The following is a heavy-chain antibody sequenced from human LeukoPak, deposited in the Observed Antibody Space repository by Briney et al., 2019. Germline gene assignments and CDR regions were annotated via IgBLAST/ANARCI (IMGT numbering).Heavy chain of an antibody. Sequence: PGGSLRLSCAASIHTVKLDYMSWVRQAPGKGLEWVSVIYSGGSTYYADSVKGRFTISRDNSKNTLYLQMNSLRAEDTAVYYCASMSFYQYLQHWGQGTLVTVSS. CDR3: ASMSFYQYLQH. CDR1: IHTVKLDY. V-gene: IGHV3-53*01. D-gene: IGHD2/OR15-2a*01. J-gene: IGHJ1*01. CDR2: IYSGGST.